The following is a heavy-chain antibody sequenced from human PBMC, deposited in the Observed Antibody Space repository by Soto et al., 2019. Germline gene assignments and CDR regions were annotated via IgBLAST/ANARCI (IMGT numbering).Heavy chain of an antibody. J-gene: IGHJ4*02. CDR2: ISGSGGST. CDR3: AKERIGYFTNRVCTAFDY. D-gene: IGHD2-8*01. CDR1: GFSFSSYA. V-gene: IGHV3-23*01. Sequence: GGSLRLSCSASGFSFSSYAMSWFRQATGKGLEWVSAISGSGGSTYYADSVKGRFTISRDNSKNTLYLQMNSLRAEDTAVYYCAKERIGYFTNRVCTAFDYWGQGALVTVSS.